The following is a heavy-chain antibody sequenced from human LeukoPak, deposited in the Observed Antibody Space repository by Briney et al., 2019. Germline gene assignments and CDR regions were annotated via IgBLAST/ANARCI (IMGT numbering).Heavy chain of an antibody. CDR2: INPGDAST. CDR1: GYIFTNYY. J-gene: IGHJ4*02. CDR3: ARDGHDYYDSSGYYYRLTY. V-gene: IGHV1-46*01. Sequence: ASVKVSCKASGYIFTNYYMQWVQQAPGQGLEWVGIINPGDASTSYAQKFKGRVTMTRDTSTSTVYMDLSSLRAEDTAVYYCARDGHDYYDSSGYYYRLTYWGQGTLVTVSS. D-gene: IGHD3-22*01.